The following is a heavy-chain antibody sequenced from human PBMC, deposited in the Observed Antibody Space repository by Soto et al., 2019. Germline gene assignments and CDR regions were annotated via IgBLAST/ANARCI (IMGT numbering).Heavy chain of an antibody. CDR2: IYNSGST. J-gene: IGHJ4*02. Sequence: LSLTCTVSGGSISSGGYYWNWIRHHPGKGLEWIGYIYNSGSTYYNPYLKSRVFISADTSKSLLSLKLSSVTAADTAVYYCASQRAPYYFDYWGRGALVTVSS. V-gene: IGHV4-31*03. CDR3: ASQRAPYYFDY. CDR1: GGSISSGGYY.